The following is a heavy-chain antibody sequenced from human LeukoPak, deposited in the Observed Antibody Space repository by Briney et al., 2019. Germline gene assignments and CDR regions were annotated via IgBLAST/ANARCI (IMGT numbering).Heavy chain of an antibody. CDR3: ARDGVGYSGYLSFDP. D-gene: IGHD5-12*01. CDR1: GFTFSSYS. J-gene: IGHJ5*02. V-gene: IGHV3-48*04. Sequence: GGSLRLSCAASGFTFSSYSMNWVRQAPGKRLEWVSYISSSSSTIYYADSVKGRFTISRDNAKNSLYLQMNSLRAEDTAVYYCARDGVGYSGYLSFDPWGQGTLVTVSS. CDR2: ISSSSSTI.